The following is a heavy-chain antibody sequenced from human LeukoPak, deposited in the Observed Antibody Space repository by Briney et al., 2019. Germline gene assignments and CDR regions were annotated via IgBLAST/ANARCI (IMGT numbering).Heavy chain of an antibody. CDR1: GFTFSSYE. CDR2: ISSSGSTI. Sequence: PGGSLTLSCAASGFTFSSYEMNWGRQAPGPGLEWVSYISSSGSTIYYADPVKGRFTISRDNAKNSLYLQMNSLRAEDTAVYYCAREGGSRGYSYCAFDYWGQGTLVTVSS. D-gene: IGHD5-18*01. J-gene: IGHJ4*02. CDR3: AREGGSRGYSYCAFDY. V-gene: IGHV3-48*03.